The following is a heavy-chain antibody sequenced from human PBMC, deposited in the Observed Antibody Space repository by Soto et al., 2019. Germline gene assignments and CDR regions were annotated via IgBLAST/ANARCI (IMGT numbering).Heavy chain of an antibody. CDR1: GGSINTFY. Sequence: LSLTCTVSGGSINTFYWSWVRQPAGKGLEWIGRIFSSGSTSFNPSLESRVAMSVDTSKNHFSLNLSSVTAADMAVYYCAREGSYSAYNFAHGIQLWSFAFWGQGALVTVSS. D-gene: IGHD5-12*01. V-gene: IGHV4-4*07. CDR2: IFSSGST. CDR3: AREGSYSAYNFAHGIQLWSFAF. J-gene: IGHJ4*02.